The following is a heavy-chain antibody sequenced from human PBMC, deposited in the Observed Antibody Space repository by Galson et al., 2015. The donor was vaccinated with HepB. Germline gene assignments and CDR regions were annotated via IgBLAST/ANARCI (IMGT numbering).Heavy chain of an antibody. J-gene: IGHJ3*02. CDR3: ATIRVGYCITTSCKADDFDI. CDR2: INPSGGRT. Sequence: VSCKASGYTFSTYYIHWVRQAPGQGLEWMGIINPSGGRTTYAQKFQDRVTMTRDTSTSTVYMELSSLRSEDTAVYYCATIRVGYCITTSCKADDFDIWGQGTMVTVSS. CDR1: GYTFSTYY. D-gene: IGHD2-2*01. V-gene: IGHV1-46*01.